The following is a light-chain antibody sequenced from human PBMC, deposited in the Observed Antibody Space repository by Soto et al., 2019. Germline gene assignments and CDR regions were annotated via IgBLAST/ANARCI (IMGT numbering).Light chain of an antibody. Sequence: ERVMTQSPATLSWSPVERATLYCSVSQTVSSNYLAWCQQRPGQAPRLLIYGASTRAAGIPDRFSGSGSGTDFTLTITRLEPEDSAVYFCQQYTGPPTTFGQGTRLEI. V-gene: IGKV3-20*01. CDR1: QTVSSNY. J-gene: IGKJ5*01. CDR3: QQYTGPPTT. CDR2: GAS.